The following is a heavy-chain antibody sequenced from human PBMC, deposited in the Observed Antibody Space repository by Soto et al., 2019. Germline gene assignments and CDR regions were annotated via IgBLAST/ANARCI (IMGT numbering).Heavy chain of an antibody. CDR3: ARPLQLAVSGFDP. V-gene: IGHV4-39*01. CDR2: IHYRANS. Sequence: SETLSLTXAVSGDSISSSSYYWAWIRQPPGKGLEWIGSIHYRANSYYSPSLKSRITISVDTSKNQISLRLSSVTAADTAVYYCARPLQLAVSGFDPWGQGTLVTVSS. J-gene: IGHJ5*02. D-gene: IGHD3-3*02. CDR1: GDSISSSSYY.